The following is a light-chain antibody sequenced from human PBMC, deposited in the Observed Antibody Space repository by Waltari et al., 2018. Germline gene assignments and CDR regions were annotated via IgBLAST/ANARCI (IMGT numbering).Light chain of an antibody. V-gene: IGKV1D-16*01. J-gene: IGKJ1*01. CDR2: AAS. CDR1: QGISNW. CDR3: QQYGSYPRT. Sequence: DIQMTQSPSSLSVSVGDRVTITCQASQGISNWLAWYQQKPGKAPKLLIYAASSLQSGVPSRFSGSGSGTEFTLTISNLQPEDFATYYCQQYGSYPRTFGQGTKVEIK.